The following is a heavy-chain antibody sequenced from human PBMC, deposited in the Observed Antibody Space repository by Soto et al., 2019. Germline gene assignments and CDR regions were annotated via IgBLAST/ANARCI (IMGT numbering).Heavy chain of an antibody. V-gene: IGHV4-31*03. CDR1: GGSISSGGYY. Sequence: SETLSLTCTVSGGSISSGGYYWSWIRQHPGKGLEWIGYIYYSGNTYYNPSLKSRVTISVDTSKNQFSLNLSSVTAADTAVYYCERGTYRFYYDSGGYDDYLQQWGKGALATTSS. D-gene: IGHD3-22*01. CDR2: IYYSGNT. CDR3: ERGTYRFYYDSGGYDDYLQQ. J-gene: IGHJ1*01.